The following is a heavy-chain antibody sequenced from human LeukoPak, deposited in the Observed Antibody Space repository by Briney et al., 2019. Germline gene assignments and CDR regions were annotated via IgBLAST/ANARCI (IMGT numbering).Heavy chain of an antibody. Sequence: SETLSLTCTVSGGSISNYYWSWIRQPPGKGLEWIGYIYYSGSTNYNPSPKSRVTISVDTSKNQFSLKLSSVTAADTAVYYCARNDLYHGLHWGQGTLVTVSS. CDR1: GGSISNYY. CDR3: ARNDLYHGLH. J-gene: IGHJ4*02. D-gene: IGHD3-10*01. CDR2: IYYSGST. V-gene: IGHV4-59*12.